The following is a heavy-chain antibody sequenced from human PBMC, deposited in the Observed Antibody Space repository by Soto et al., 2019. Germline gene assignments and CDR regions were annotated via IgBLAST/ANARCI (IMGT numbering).Heavy chain of an antibody. CDR1: GFSFSSYA. Sequence: GGSLRLSCAASGFSFSSYAMSWVRQAPGKGLEWVSAISGSGDNTYYADSVKGRFTISRDNSKNTLYLQMNSLRAEDTAVYSCAKASGITISGVTTYFDYWGQGTLVTVSS. CDR2: ISGSGDNT. CDR3: AKASGITISGVTTYFDY. D-gene: IGHD3-3*01. V-gene: IGHV3-23*01. J-gene: IGHJ4*02.